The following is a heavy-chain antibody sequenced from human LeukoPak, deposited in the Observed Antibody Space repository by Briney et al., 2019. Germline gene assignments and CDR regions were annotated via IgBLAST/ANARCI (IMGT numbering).Heavy chain of an antibody. CDR1: GFTFSSYG. Sequence: PGGSLRLSCAASGFTFSSYGMHWVRQAPGKGLEWVAFIRYDGSNKYYADSGKGRFTISRDNSKNTLYLQMNSLRAEDTAVYYCASYDFWSGFGQDNWGQGTLVTVSS. J-gene: IGHJ4*02. CDR3: ASYDFWSGFGQDN. V-gene: IGHV3-30*02. D-gene: IGHD3-3*01. CDR2: IRYDGSNK.